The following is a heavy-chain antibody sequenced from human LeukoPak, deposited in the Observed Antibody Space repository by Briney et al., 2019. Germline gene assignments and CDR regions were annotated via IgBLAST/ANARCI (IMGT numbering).Heavy chain of an antibody. CDR2: ISWNSGSI. D-gene: IGHD3-10*02. Sequence: GGSLRLSCAASGFTFDDYAMHWVRQAPWKGLGWVSGISWNSGSIAYADSVKGRFTISRDNAKNSLYLQMTSLRAEDTAVYYCADLGITMIGGVWGKGTTVTIS. CDR1: GFTFDDYA. V-gene: IGHV3-9*01. J-gene: IGHJ6*03. CDR3: ADLGITMIGGV.